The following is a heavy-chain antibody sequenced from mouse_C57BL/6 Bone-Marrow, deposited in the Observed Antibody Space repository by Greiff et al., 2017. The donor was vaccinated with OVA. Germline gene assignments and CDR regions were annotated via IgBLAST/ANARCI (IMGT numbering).Heavy chain of an antibody. Sequence: VQLQQSGAELVRPGASVTLSCKASGYTFTDYEMHWVKQTPVHGLEWIGAIDPETGGTAYNQKFKGKAILTADKSSSTAYMELRSLTSEDSAVYYCTRGGDYDYDEGYYYAMDYWGQGTSVTVSS. CDR1: GYTFTDYE. J-gene: IGHJ4*01. D-gene: IGHD2-4*01. CDR3: TRGGDYDYDEGYYYAMDY. V-gene: IGHV1-15*01. CDR2: IDPETGGT.